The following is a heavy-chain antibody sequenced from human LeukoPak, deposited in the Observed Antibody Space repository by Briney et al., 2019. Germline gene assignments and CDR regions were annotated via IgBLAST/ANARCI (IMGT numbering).Heavy chain of an antibody. CDR2: ISSSSSTI. CDR1: GFTFSSYS. D-gene: IGHD3-9*01. Sequence: PGGSLRLSCAASGFTFSSYSMNWVRQAPGKGLEWVSYISSSSSTIYYADSVKGRFTISRDNAKNSLYLQMNSLRAEDTAVYYCARVHNDDILTGYYSYFDYWGQGTLVTVSS. CDR3: ARVHNDDILTGYYSYFDY. V-gene: IGHV3-48*01. J-gene: IGHJ4*02.